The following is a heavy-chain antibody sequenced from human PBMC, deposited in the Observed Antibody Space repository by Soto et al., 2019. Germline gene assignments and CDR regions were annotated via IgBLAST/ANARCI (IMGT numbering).Heavy chain of an antibody. CDR2: IDPSDSYT. Sequence: GESLKISCKGSGYSFTSYWISWVRQMPGKGLEWMGRIDPSDSYTNYSPSFQGHVTISADKSISTAYLQWSSLKASDTAMYYCARHPRIAAAGPFYYGKDVWGQGTTVTVSS. D-gene: IGHD6-13*01. J-gene: IGHJ6*02. CDR3: ARHPRIAAAGPFYYGKDV. CDR1: GYSFTSYW. V-gene: IGHV5-10-1*01.